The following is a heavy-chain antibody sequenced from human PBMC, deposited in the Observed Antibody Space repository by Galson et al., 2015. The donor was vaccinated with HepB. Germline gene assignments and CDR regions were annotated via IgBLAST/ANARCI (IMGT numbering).Heavy chain of an antibody. CDR2: ISYDGSNK. Sequence: SLRLSCAASGFTFSSYAMHWVRQAPGKGLEWVAVISYDGSNKYYADSVKGRFTISRDNSKNTLYLQMDSLKTEDTAVYYCITDRRKTTVVQFDYWGQGTLVTVSS. CDR1: GFTFSSYA. D-gene: IGHD4-23*01. V-gene: IGHV3-30*04. CDR3: ITDRRKTTVVQFDY. J-gene: IGHJ4*02.